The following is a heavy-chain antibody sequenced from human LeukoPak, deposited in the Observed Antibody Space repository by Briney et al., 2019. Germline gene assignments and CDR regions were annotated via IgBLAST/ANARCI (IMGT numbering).Heavy chain of an antibody. CDR1: GYTFTSYD. CDR2: MNPNSGNT. CDR3: ARVFVAARTFDY. Sequence: WASVKVSCKASGYTFTSYDINWVRQATGQGLEWMGWMNPNSGNTGYAQKFQGRVTITRNTSISTAYMGLSSLRSEDTAVYYCARVFVAARTFDYWGQGTLVTVSS. J-gene: IGHJ4*02. D-gene: IGHD6-6*01. V-gene: IGHV1-8*03.